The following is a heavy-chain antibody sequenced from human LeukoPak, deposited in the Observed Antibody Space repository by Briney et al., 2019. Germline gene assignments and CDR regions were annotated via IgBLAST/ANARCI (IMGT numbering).Heavy chain of an antibody. Sequence: GESLKISCKTSGYSFTTYWIGWVRQMPGTGLEGVGAFYPDDSDTRYSPSFQGQVVISADRSIRTAYLQWKTLKTSDTAMYYCVRQRGASGTINHFDPWGQGTLVTVSS. CDR3: VRQRGASGTINHFDP. J-gene: IGHJ5*02. CDR2: FYPDDSDT. CDR1: GYSFTTYW. V-gene: IGHV5-51*01. D-gene: IGHD3-10*01.